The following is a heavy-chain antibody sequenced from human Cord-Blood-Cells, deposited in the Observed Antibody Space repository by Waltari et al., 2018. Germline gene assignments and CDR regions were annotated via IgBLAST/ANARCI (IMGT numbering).Heavy chain of an antibody. CDR2: MSSGVGT. CDR3: AGGGYDYIWGSHSDY. V-gene: IGHV3-53*04. D-gene: IGHD3-16*01. Sequence: ELRLMASGVCLVKTGGSLRVSCSAAGFPVSRNTMRCVGHAPGEGLVRVSVMSSGVGTYYADSVKDPFTISRHNSKNTLYLQMNSLRAEDTAVYYCAGGGYDYIWGSHSDYWGQGTLVTISS. J-gene: IGHJ4*02. CDR1: GFPVSRNT.